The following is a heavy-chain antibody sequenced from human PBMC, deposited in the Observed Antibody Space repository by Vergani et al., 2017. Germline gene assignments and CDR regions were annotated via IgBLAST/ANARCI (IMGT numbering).Heavy chain of an antibody. CDR1: GGPIRSISYY. D-gene: IGHD3-10*01. Sequence: QLQLQESGPGLVKPWETLSLTCTVSGGPIRSISYYWGWIRQPPGKGLEWIGSIYYSGSTYYNPALKSRVTISVDTSKNQFSLKLSSVSAADTAVYYCALTSQWFGELLSYWYFDLWGRGTLVTVSS. CDR3: ALTSQWFGELLSYWYFDL. V-gene: IGHV4-39*01. J-gene: IGHJ2*01. CDR2: IYYSGST.